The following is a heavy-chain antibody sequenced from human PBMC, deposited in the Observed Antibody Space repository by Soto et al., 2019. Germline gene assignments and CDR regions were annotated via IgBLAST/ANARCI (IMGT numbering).Heavy chain of an antibody. Sequence: PGGSLRLSCAASGFTFNSYWIHWVRQAPGKGLVWVSRINSDGSSTSYAESVKGRFTISRDNAKNTLYLQMNSLRAEDTAVYYCASSLLTPFDYWGQGTLVTVSS. CDR3: ASSLLTPFDY. CDR1: GFTFNSYW. D-gene: IGHD7-27*01. V-gene: IGHV3-74*01. CDR2: INSDGSST. J-gene: IGHJ4*02.